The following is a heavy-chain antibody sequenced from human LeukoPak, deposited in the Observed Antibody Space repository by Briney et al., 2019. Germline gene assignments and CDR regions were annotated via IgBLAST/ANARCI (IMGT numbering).Heavy chain of an antibody. Sequence: TSQTLSLTCTVSGGSISSGDYYWRWIRQSPGKGLEWIAYMYYSGSTYYNPSLKSRVTMSADTSKNQLSLKLSSVTAADTAVYYCARPYYYDSRIDPWGQGILVTVSS. CDR1: GGSISSGDYY. D-gene: IGHD3-22*01. J-gene: IGHJ5*02. V-gene: IGHV4-30-4*01. CDR2: MYYSGST. CDR3: ARPYYYDSRIDP.